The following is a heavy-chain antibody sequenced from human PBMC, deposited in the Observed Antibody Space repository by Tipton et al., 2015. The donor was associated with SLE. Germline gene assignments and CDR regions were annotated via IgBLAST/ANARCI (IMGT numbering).Heavy chain of an antibody. CDR1: GGSISSGDYY. Sequence: TLSLTCTVSGGSISSGDYYWSWIRQPPGKGLEWIGSIYYSGSTYYNPSLKSRVTISVDTSKNQFSLKLSSVTAADTAVYYCAREVVAHDAFDIWGQGTMVTVSS. D-gene: IGHD2-15*01. CDR2: IYYSGST. V-gene: IGHV4-39*07. CDR3: AREVVAHDAFDI. J-gene: IGHJ3*02.